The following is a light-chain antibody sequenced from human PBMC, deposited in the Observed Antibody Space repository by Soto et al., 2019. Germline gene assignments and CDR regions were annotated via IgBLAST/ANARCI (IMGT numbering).Light chain of an antibody. CDR2: DVN. CDR1: ASDIGGYTF. CDR3: SAHGGTNPYV. J-gene: IGLJ1*01. Sequence: QSALTQPPSASGSPGQSVAISCTGTASDIGGYTFVSWYQQHPGKAPKLLIYDVNKRPSGLPDRFSGSKSGNTASLTVSGLQAEDEADYYCSAHGGTNPYVFGTGTKGTVL. V-gene: IGLV2-8*01.